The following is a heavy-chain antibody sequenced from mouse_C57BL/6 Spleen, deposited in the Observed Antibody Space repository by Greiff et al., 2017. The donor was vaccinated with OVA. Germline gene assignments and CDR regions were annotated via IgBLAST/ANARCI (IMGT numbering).Heavy chain of an antibody. Sequence: QVQLKESGAELARPGASVKMSCKASGYTFTSYTMHWVKQRPGQGLEWIGYINPSSGYTKYNQKFKDKATLTADKSSSTAYMQLSSLTSEDSAVYYCARFDYDAYWGQGTLVTVSA. J-gene: IGHJ3*01. D-gene: IGHD2-4*01. CDR2: INPSSGYT. V-gene: IGHV1-4*01. CDR3: ARFDYDAY. CDR1: GYTFTSYT.